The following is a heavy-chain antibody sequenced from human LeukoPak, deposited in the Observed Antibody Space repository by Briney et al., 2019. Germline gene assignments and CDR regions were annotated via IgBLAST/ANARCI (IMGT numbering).Heavy chain of an antibody. CDR2: ISSNSGSI. CDR1: RFTFDDYA. CDR3: ARGTRWLKPTGDY. J-gene: IGHJ4*02. V-gene: IGHV3-9*01. Sequence: GGSLRLSCAASRFTFDDYAMHWVRQVPGKGLEWVSGISSNSGSIGYADSVKGRFTISRDNAKNSLYLQMNSLRAEDTAVYYCARGTRWLKPTGDYWGQGTLVTVSS. D-gene: IGHD5-24*01.